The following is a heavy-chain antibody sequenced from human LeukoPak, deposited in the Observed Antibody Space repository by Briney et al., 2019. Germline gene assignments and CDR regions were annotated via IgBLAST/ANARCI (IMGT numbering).Heavy chain of an antibody. CDR2: ISYDGSNK. Sequence: GRSLRLSCAASGFTFSSYAMHWVRQAPGKGLEWVAVISYDGSNKYYADSVKGRFTISRDNSKNTLYLQMNSLRAEDTAVYYCARDKEWAERYSSSWYVYWGQGTLVTVSS. V-gene: IGHV3-30-3*01. J-gene: IGHJ4*02. CDR1: GFTFSSYA. D-gene: IGHD6-13*01. CDR3: ARDKEWAERYSSSWYVY.